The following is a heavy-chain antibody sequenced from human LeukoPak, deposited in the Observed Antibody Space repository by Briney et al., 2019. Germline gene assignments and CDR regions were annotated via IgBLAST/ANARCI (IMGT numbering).Heavy chain of an antibody. D-gene: IGHD1-26*01. CDR1: GGSISSGGYY. J-gene: IGHJ3*02. Sequence: ASETLSLTCTVSGGSISSGGYYWSWVRQAPGKGLEWVSAISGSGGSTYYADSVKGRFTISRDNSKNTLYLQMNSLRAEDTAVYYCAKDSTLVGATQDAFDIWGQGTMVTVSS. V-gene: IGHV3-23*01. CDR3: AKDSTLVGATQDAFDI. CDR2: ISGSGGST.